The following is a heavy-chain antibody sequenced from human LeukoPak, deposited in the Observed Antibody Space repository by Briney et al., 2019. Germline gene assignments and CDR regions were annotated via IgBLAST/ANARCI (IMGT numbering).Heavy chain of an antibody. J-gene: IGHJ4*02. Sequence: ASVKVSCKASGGTFISYAISWVRQAPGQGLEWMGGIIPIFGTANYAQKFQGRVTITADESTSTAYMELSSLRSEDTAVYYCARASDDYGDYSYFDYWGQGTLVTVSS. CDR2: IIPIFGTA. D-gene: IGHD4-17*01. V-gene: IGHV1-69*13. CDR3: ARASDDYGDYSYFDY. CDR1: GGTFISYA.